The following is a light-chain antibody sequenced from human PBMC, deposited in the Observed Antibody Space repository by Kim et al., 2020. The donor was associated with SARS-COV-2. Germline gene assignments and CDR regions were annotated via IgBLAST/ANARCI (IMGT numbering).Light chain of an antibody. Sequence: ALGQTVRITCQGDSLRSYDASWYQQKPGQAPVLVIYGKNNRTSGIPDRFSGSSSGNTASLTITGAQAEDEADYYCKSRDSSGNHLVFGGGTKLTVL. CDR3: KSRDSSGNHLV. CDR1: SLRSYD. V-gene: IGLV3-19*01. CDR2: GKN. J-gene: IGLJ3*02.